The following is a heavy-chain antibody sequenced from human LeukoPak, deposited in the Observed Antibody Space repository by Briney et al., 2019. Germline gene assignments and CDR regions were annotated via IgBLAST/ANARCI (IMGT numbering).Heavy chain of an antibody. V-gene: IGHV3-23*01. CDR3: AKGDIVVVPAAITFTY. Sequence: GGSLRLSCAASEFTFSSYAMSWVRQAPGKGLEWVSAISGSGGSTYYADSVKGRFTISRDNSKNTLYLQMNSLRAGDTAVYYCAKGDIVVVPAAITFTYWGQGTLVTVSS. CDR2: ISGSGGST. CDR1: EFTFSSYA. J-gene: IGHJ4*02. D-gene: IGHD2-2*01.